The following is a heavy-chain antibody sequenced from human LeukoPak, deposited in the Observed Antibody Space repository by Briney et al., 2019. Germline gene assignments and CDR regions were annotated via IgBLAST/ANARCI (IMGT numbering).Heavy chain of an antibody. CDR3: ARSADRSGYFREITLYYFDY. V-gene: IGHV3-7*03. J-gene: IGHJ4*02. CDR1: GFTFSDYW. Sequence: PGGSLRLSCAASGFTFSDYWMSWVRQAPGKGLEWVANIKEDGSEKYYVDSVRGRFTISRDNAKKSLYLQMNSLRAEDTAVYYCARSADRSGYFREITLYYFDYWGQGTLVTVSS. CDR2: IKEDGSEK. D-gene: IGHD3-22*01.